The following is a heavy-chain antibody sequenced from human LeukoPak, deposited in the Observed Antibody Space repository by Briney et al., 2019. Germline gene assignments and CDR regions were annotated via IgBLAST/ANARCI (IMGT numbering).Heavy chain of an antibody. J-gene: IGHJ4*02. CDR3: ARGRRDGYNPFDY. Sequence: SETLSLTCTVSGYSISSGYYWGWIRQPPGKGLEWIGSIYHSGSTYYNPSLKSRVTISVDTSKNQFSLKLSSVTAADTAVYYCARGRRDGYNPFDYWGQGTLVTVSS. CDR2: IYHSGST. D-gene: IGHD5-24*01. V-gene: IGHV4-38-2*02. CDR1: GYSISSGYY.